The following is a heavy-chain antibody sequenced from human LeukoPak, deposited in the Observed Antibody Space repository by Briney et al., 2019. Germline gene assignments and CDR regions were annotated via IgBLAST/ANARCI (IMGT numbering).Heavy chain of an antibody. D-gene: IGHD3-22*01. V-gene: IGHV6-1*01. J-gene: IGHJ4*02. CDR3: ARADSSGYYYFPPRDNFDY. CDR1: GDSVSSNSAA. CDR2: TYYRSKWYN. Sequence: SQTLSLTCAISGDSVSSNSAAWNWIRQSPSRGLEWLGRTYYRSKWYNDYAVSVKSRITINPDTSKNQFSLQLNSVTPEDTAVYYCARADSSGYYYFPPRDNFDYWGQGTLVTVSS.